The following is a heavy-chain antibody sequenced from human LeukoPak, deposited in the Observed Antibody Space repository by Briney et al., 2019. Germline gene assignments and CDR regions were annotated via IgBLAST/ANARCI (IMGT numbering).Heavy chain of an antibody. CDR1: GGSISSGSYC. Sequence: SETLSLTCTVSGGSISSGSYCWSWIRKPAGKGLEWIGHMHTSGSTNYNPSLKSRVTISVDRSKKQFSLKLTSVTAADTALYYCAIRFERLEAGGTPFDSWGQGTLVTVSS. CDR2: MHTSGST. J-gene: IGHJ4*02. CDR3: AIRFERLEAGGTPFDS. D-gene: IGHD6-13*01. V-gene: IGHV4-61*09.